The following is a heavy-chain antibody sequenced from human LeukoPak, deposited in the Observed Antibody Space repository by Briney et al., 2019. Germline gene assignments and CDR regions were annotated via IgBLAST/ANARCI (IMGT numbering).Heavy chain of an antibody. CDR3: ARVSKQLAFDY. Sequence: GGSLRLSCAASGFTFSNYSMNWVRQAPGKGLEWVSSISSSSYIYYADSVKGRFTISRDNAKNSLYLQMNSLRAEDTAVYYCARVSKQLAFDYWGQGTLVTVSS. CDR1: GFTFSNYS. CDR2: ISSSSYI. D-gene: IGHD6-13*01. J-gene: IGHJ4*02. V-gene: IGHV3-21*01.